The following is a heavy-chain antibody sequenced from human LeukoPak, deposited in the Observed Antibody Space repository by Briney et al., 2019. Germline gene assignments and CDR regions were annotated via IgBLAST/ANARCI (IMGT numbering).Heavy chain of an antibody. J-gene: IGHJ4*02. CDR2: ISKSGDRT. CDR3: ARDLQWQLYDY. Sequence: GGSLRLSCAASGFIFSNYAMSWVRQAPGKGLEWVSGISKSGDRTFYADSVKGRFTVSRDNAKNTLYLQMNSLRAEDTAVYYCARDLQWQLYDYWGQGTLVTVSS. CDR1: GFIFSNYA. V-gene: IGHV3-23*01. D-gene: IGHD1-26*01.